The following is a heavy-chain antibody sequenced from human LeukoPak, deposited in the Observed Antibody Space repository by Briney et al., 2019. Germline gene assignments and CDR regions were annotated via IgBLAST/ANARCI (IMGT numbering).Heavy chain of an antibody. D-gene: IGHD6-6*01. J-gene: IGHJ4*02. CDR3: AREGTTRPLDY. CDR1: GGSFSSYY. Sequence: SETLSLTCAVYGGSFSSYYWSWIRQPAGKGLEWIGRIYTSGTTNYNPSLKSRVTMSVDTSKNQFSLNLTSVTVADTAVYYCAREGTTRPLDYWGQGTLVTVSS. CDR2: IYTSGTT. V-gene: IGHV4-4*07.